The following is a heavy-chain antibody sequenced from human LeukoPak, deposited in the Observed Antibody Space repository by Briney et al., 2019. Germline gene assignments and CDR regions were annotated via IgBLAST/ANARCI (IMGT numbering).Heavy chain of an antibody. CDR2: ISSSSSYI. CDR1: GFTFSTYS. CDR3: ARPVAGISYGNAFDI. Sequence: GGSLRLSCTASGFTFSTYSMNWVRQAPGKGLEWVSSISSSSSYIYYADSVKGRFTISRDNAKNSLYLQMNSLRAEDTAVYYCARPVAGISYGNAFDIWGQGTMVTVSS. D-gene: IGHD6-19*01. J-gene: IGHJ3*02. V-gene: IGHV3-21*01.